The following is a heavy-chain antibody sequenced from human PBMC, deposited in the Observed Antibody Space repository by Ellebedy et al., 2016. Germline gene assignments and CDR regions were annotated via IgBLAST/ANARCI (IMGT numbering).Heavy chain of an antibody. Sequence: GESLKISXTASGFNFNTFFMSWVRQAPGGGLEWFSTISGDGDIIFSADSVKGRFTISRDNSRYTLYLQMDSLRAADTAVYYCYYGHYSGYWGQGTLVTVSS. CDR3: YYGHYSGY. J-gene: IGHJ4*02. V-gene: IGHV3-23*01. D-gene: IGHD4-17*01. CDR2: ISGDGDII. CDR1: GFNFNTFF.